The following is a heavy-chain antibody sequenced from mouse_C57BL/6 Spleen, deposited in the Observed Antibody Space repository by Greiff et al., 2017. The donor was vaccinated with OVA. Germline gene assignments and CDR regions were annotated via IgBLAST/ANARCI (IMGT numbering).Heavy chain of an antibody. Sequence: VHVKQSGPELVKPGASVKIPCKASGYTFTDYNMDWVKQSHGKSLEWIGDINPNNGGTIYNQKFKGKATLTVDKSSSTAYMELRSLTSEDTAVYYCAREGLPSHFDYWGQGTTLTVSS. J-gene: IGHJ2*01. CDR3: AREGLPSHFDY. D-gene: IGHD2-2*01. CDR2: INPNNGGT. CDR1: GYTFTDYN. V-gene: IGHV1-18*01.